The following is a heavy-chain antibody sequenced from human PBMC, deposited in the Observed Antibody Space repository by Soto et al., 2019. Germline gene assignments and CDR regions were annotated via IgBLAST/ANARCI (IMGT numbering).Heavy chain of an antibody. CDR3: ARRVIGSSRAFDI. CDR2: ISDGGDLT. CDR1: GFAFSSHP. V-gene: IGHV3-23*01. J-gene: IGHJ3*02. Sequence: PGGSLRLSCAASGFAFSSHPMSWVRQAPEKGLEWVAGISDGGDLTYNADPVRGRFTISRDNSRNTLYLQMNSLRAEDTAVYYCARRVIGSSRAFDIWGQGTMVTVS. D-gene: IGHD3-10*01.